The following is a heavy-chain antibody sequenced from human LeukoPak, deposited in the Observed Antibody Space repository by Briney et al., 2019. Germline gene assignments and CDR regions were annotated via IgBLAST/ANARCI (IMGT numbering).Heavy chain of an antibody. V-gene: IGHV3-21*01. CDR2: TSSSSSYI. D-gene: IGHD2-15*01. CDR1: GFTFSSYS. J-gene: IGHJ6*03. Sequence: GGSLRLSCAASGFTFSSYSMNWVRQAPGKGLEWVSSTSSSSSYIYYADSVKGRFTISRDNAKNSLYLQMNSLRAEDTAVYYCARDLAGYCSGGSCYTYYYYYYMDVWGKGTTVTVSS. CDR3: ARDLAGYCSGGSCYTYYYYYYMDV.